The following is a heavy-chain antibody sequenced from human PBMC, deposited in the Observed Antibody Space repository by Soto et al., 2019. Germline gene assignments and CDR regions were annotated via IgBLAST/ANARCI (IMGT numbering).Heavy chain of an antibody. J-gene: IGHJ5*02. CDR2: IYYSGST. V-gene: IGHV4-61*01. Sequence: SETLSLTCTVSGCSVSSGSYYWIWIRQPPGKGLEWIGYIYYSGSTNYNPSLKSRVTISVDTSKNQFSLKLSSVTAADTAVYYCARGPQSSYSSSWLFNWFDPWGQGTLVTVSS. D-gene: IGHD6-13*01. CDR3: ARGPQSSYSSSWLFNWFDP. CDR1: GCSVSSGSYY.